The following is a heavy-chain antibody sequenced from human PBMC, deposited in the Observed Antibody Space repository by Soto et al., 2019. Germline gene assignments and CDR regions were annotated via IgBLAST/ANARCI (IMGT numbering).Heavy chain of an antibody. D-gene: IGHD3-3*01. J-gene: IGHJ4*02. Sequence: EVQLVESGGGLVKPGGSLRLSCAASGFTFSSYMMNWVRQAPGKGLEWVSSISSSSNYKYYADSVKGRFTISRDNAKNFLYLQMNSLRAEDTAVYYCARDPSPYDFWSGYSVWGLDYWGQGTLVTVSS. CDR1: GFTFSSYM. V-gene: IGHV3-21*01. CDR3: ARDPSPYDFWSGYSVWGLDY. CDR2: ISSSSNYK.